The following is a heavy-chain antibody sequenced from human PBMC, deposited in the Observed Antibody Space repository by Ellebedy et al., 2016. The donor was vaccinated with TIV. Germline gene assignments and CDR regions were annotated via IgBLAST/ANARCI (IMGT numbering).Heavy chain of an antibody. V-gene: IGHV3-11*04. CDR2: ISSAGATI. D-gene: IGHD3-3*01. Sequence: PGGSLRLSCAASGFTFRDYYMSWIRQAPGKGLEWVSFISSAGATIKYADSVKGRFTISRENAKNALFLQMDGLRVDDSAVYYCVGFGVFNLWGQGAPVTVSS. CDR3: VGFGVFNL. CDR1: GFTFRDYY. J-gene: IGHJ5*02.